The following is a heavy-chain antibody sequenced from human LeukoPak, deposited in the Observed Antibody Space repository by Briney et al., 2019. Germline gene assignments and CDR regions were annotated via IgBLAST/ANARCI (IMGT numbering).Heavy chain of an antibody. V-gene: IGHV1-18*01. J-gene: IGHJ4*02. CDR1: GYTFTSYG. D-gene: IGHD3-16*01. CDR3: ARDWGSIKVITDY. CDR2: ISSNSDNT. Sequence: ASVKVSCKATGYTFTSYGISWVRQAPGQGLEWMGWISSNSDNTNYAQKLQGSVTMTTDTSTSTAYMELRSLRSDDTAVYYCARDWGSIKVITDYWGQGTLVTVSS.